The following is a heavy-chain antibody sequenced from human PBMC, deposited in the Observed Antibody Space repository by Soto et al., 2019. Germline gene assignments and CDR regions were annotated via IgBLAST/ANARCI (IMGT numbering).Heavy chain of an antibody. J-gene: IGHJ6*02. CDR3: ASRYCSGGSCYDRYYYYGMDV. D-gene: IGHD2-15*01. V-gene: IGHV1-18*01. Sequence: ASVKVSCKASGYTFTSYGISWVRQAPGQGLEWMGWISAYNGNTNYAQKLQGRVTMTTDTSTSTAYMELRSLRSDDTAVYYCASRYCSGGSCYDRYYYYGMDVWGQGTTVTVSS. CDR2: ISAYNGNT. CDR1: GYTFTSYG.